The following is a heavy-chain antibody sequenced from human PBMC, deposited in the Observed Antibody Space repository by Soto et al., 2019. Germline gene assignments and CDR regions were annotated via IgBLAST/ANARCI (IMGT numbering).Heavy chain of an antibody. V-gene: IGHV3-23*01. D-gene: IGHD5-18*01. CDR1: GFTFISYA. J-gene: IGHJ6*03. CDR3: AKTAMGHYYYYYMDV. Sequence: GGSLRLSCAASGFTFISYAMSWVRQAPGKGLEWVSAISGSGGSTYYADSVKGRFTISRDNSKNTLYLQMNSLRAEDTAVYYCAKTAMGHYYYYYMDVWGKGTTVTVSS. CDR2: ISGSGGST.